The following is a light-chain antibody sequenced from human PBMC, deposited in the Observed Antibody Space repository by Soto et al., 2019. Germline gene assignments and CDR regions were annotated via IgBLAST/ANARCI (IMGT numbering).Light chain of an antibody. Sequence: QSALTQPASVSGSPGQSITISCTGTSGDVGGYTFVSWYQHHPGKAPKLLIYEVSYRPSGVSDRFSGSKSGNTASLTISGLQAGDEGDFYCSSYTSRRTVIFXGGTKVTVL. CDR2: EVS. J-gene: IGLJ2*01. CDR1: SGDVGGYTF. CDR3: SSYTSRRTVI. V-gene: IGLV2-14*01.